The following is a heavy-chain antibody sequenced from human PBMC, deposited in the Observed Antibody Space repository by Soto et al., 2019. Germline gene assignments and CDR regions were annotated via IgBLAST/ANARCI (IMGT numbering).Heavy chain of an antibody. CDR1: GYSFTSYW. CDR3: ARRCSGGSCYNWFDP. J-gene: IGHJ5*02. D-gene: IGHD2-15*01. Sequence: PGESLKISCKGSGYSFTSYWIGWVRQMPGKGLEWMGIIYPGDSDTRYSPSFPGQVTISADKSISTAYLQWSSLKASDTAMYYCARRCSGGSCYNWFDPWGQGTLVTVSS. CDR2: IYPGDSDT. V-gene: IGHV5-51*01.